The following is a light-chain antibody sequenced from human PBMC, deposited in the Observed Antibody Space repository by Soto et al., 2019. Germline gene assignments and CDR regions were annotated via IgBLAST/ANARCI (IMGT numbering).Light chain of an antibody. CDR2: DVN. Sequence: QSVLTQPRSVSGSPGQSVTVSCTGSNSDISDYSYVSWYQKHPDKAPRLMIFDVNKRPSGVPERFSGSKSGNTASLTISGLQAEDEADYYCCSYAATNTFVFGNGTKVTVL. J-gene: IGLJ1*01. CDR1: NSDISDYSY. CDR3: CSYAATNTFV. V-gene: IGLV2-11*01.